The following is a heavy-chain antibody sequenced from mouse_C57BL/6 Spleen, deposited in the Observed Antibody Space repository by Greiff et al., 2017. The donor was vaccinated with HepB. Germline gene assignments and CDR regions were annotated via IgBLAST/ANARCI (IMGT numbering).Heavy chain of an antibody. CDR2: IYPGDGDT. CDR1: GYAFSSYW. Sequence: VQLQQSGAELVKPGASVKISCKASGYAFSSYWMNWVKQRPGKGLEWIGQIYPGDGDTNYNGKFKGKATLTADKSSSTAYRQLSSLTSEDSAVYFWARAHPYGSSPAWFAYWGQGTLVTVSA. J-gene: IGHJ3*01. D-gene: IGHD1-1*01. CDR3: ARAHPYGSSPAWFAY. V-gene: IGHV1-80*01.